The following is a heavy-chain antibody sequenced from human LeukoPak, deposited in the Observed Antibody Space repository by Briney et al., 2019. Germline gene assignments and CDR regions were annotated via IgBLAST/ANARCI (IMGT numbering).Heavy chain of an antibody. CDR3: AKIPLWGSSWYVDYYYYYMDV. CDR1: GFTFSSYS. Sequence: PGGSLRLSCAASGFTFSSYSMNWVRQAPGKGLEWVAFIRYDGSNKYYADSVKGRFTISRDNSKNTLYLQMNSLRAEDTAVYYCAKIPLWGSSWYVDYYYYYMDVWGKGTTVTISS. J-gene: IGHJ6*03. CDR2: IRYDGSNK. D-gene: IGHD6-13*01. V-gene: IGHV3-30*02.